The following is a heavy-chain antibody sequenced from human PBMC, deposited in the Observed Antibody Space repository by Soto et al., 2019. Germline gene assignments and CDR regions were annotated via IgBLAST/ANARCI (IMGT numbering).Heavy chain of an antibody. Sequence: SGPTLVNPTQTLTLTFTFSGFSLSTSGVGVGWIRQPPGKALEWLALIYWDDDKRYSPSLKSRLTITKDTSKNQVVLTMTNMDPVDTATYYCAHTRTYYDILTGYYKLGFFDYWGQGTLVTVSS. CDR3: AHTRTYYDILTGYYKLGFFDY. CDR1: GFSLSTSGVG. V-gene: IGHV2-5*02. D-gene: IGHD3-9*01. CDR2: IYWDDDK. J-gene: IGHJ4*02.